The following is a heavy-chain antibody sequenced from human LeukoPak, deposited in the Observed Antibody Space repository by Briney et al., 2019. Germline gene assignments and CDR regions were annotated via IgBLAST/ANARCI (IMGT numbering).Heavy chain of an antibody. Sequence: PSETLSLTCAVSGYSISSGDYWGWIRQPPGKGLEWIGSIYHSGSTYYNPSLKSRVTISVDTSKNQFSLKLSSVTAADTAVYYCARHYVTAVAGTDAFDIWGQGTMVTVSS. CDR3: ARHYVTAVAGTDAFDI. V-gene: IGHV4-38-2*01. D-gene: IGHD6-19*01. CDR1: GYSISSGDY. J-gene: IGHJ3*02. CDR2: IYHSGST.